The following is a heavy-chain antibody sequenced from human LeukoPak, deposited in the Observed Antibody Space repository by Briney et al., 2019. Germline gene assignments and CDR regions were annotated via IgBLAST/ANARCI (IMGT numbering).Heavy chain of an antibody. CDR3: ASGGNLDY. CDR2: IYRSGST. CDR1: GGSISSGGYS. V-gene: IGHV4-30-2*01. D-gene: IGHD4-23*01. Sequence: SETLSLTCAVSGGSISSGGYSWSWIRQPPGKGLEWIGYIYRSGSTYYNPSLKSRVTISVDRSKNQFSLKLSSVTAADTAVYYCASGGNLDYWGQGTLVTVSS. J-gene: IGHJ4*02.